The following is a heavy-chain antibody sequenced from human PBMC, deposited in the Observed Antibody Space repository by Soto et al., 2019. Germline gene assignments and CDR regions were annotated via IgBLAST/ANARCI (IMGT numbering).Heavy chain of an antibody. J-gene: IGHJ4*02. CDR1: GYTFTSYG. V-gene: IGHV1-18*01. D-gene: IGHD6-19*01. CDR3: ARALPQRYGSGWAMTVDY. CDR2: ISAYNGNT. Sequence: GASVKVSCKASGYTFTSYGIIWVRQAPGQGLEWMGWISAYNGNTNYAQKLQGRVTMTTDTSTSTAYMELRSLRSDDTAVYYCARALPQRYGSGWAMTVDYWGQGTLVTVSS.